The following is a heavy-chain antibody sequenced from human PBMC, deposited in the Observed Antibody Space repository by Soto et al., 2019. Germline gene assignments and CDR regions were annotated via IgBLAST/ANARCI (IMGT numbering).Heavy chain of an antibody. D-gene: IGHD5-12*01. Sequence: QVQLVESGGGVVQPGRSLRLSCAASGFTFSSYGMHWVRQAPGKGLEWVAVISYDGSTKYYADSVKGRFTISRDNSKNTLYLQMNSLRAEDTAVYYCAKDMWVPSIVAGQAFDPWGQGTLVTVSS. V-gene: IGHV3-30*18. CDR3: AKDMWVPSIVAGQAFDP. CDR2: ISYDGSTK. J-gene: IGHJ5*02. CDR1: GFTFSSYG.